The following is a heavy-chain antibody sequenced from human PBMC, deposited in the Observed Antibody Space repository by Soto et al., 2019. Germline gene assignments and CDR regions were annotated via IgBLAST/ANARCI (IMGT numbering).Heavy chain of an antibody. J-gene: IGHJ4*02. Sequence: EVQLVESGGGLVQPGGSLRLSCITSGMTFRYYWMSWVRQAPGKGLEWVANIKEDGSETPYVDSVKGRFTISRDNAKNSLYLQMNSLRAEDTALYYCARDSRRVGATSDLDYWGLGTLVTVSS. V-gene: IGHV3-7*01. CDR2: IKEDGSET. D-gene: IGHD1-26*01. CDR1: GMTFRYYW. CDR3: ARDSRRVGATSDLDY.